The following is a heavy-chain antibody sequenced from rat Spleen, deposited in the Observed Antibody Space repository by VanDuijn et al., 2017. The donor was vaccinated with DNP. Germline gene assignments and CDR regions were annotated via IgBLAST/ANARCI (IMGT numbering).Heavy chain of an antibody. CDR3: ARWRIGPHYFDY. Sequence: EVQLQESGPGLVKPSQSLSLTCSVTGYSITSSYRWNWIRKFPGNKLEWIGHISYSGTTSYHPSLKSRISITRDTSKNQFFLQLNSVTTEDTAKYYCARWRIGPHYFDYWGQGVMVTVSS. CDR2: ISYSGTT. V-gene: IGHV3-1*01. CDR1: GYSITSSY. J-gene: IGHJ2*01. D-gene: IGHD1-11*01.